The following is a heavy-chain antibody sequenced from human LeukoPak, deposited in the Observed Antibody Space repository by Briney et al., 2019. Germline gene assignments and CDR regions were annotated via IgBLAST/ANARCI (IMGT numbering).Heavy chain of an antibody. V-gene: IGHV3-53*01. CDR1: GFTFSNYA. Sequence: YPGGSLRLSCAASGFTFSNYAMSWVRQAPGKGLEWVSVFYSGGDTHYADSVKGRFTISRDNSKNTLYLQMNSLRAEDTAVYYCARDSTGYWYFDLWGRGTLVSVSS. CDR3: ARDSTGYWYFDL. J-gene: IGHJ2*01. CDR2: FYSGGDT. D-gene: IGHD3-3*02.